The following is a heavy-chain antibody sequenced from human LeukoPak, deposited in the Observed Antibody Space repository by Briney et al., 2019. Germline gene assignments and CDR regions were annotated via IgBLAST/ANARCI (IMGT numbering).Heavy chain of an antibody. CDR1: GFIFSSYW. CDR3: ARDFVFYDYVWGSYRSSQTPDY. D-gene: IGHD3-16*02. J-gene: IGHJ4*02. CDR2: IKQDGSEK. Sequence: GGSLRLSCAASGFIFSSYWMSWVRQAPGKGLEWVANIKQDGSEKYYVDSVKGRFTISRDNAKNSLYLQMNSLRAEDTAVYYYARDFVFYDYVWGSYRSSQTPDYWGQGTLVTVSS. V-gene: IGHV3-7*01.